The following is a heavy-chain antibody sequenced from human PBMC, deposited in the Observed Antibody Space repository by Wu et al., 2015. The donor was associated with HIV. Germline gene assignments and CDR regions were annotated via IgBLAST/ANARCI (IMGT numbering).Heavy chain of an antibody. CDR1: GYTFNTFN. V-gene: IGHV1-8*01. Sequence: QVQLVQSGAEVKKPGASVKVSCKVSGYTFNTFNINWVRQTPGLGLEWMGWMNPKSGSTGYAPKFQGXIIMSRNTSTSTAYLELNSLTSEDTAIYYCARVGVLLTSXELLEYFQHWGQGTLITVSS. CDR3: ARVGVLLTSXELLEYFQH. J-gene: IGHJ1*01. CDR2: MNPKSGST. D-gene: IGHD2-15*01.